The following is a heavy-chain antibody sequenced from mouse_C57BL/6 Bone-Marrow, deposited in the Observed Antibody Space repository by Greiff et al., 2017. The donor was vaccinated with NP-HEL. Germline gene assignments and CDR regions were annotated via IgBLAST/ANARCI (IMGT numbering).Heavy chain of an antibody. CDR3: ARHQGSDYFDY. Sequence: EVKLVESGGDLVKPGGSLKLSCAASGFTFSSYGMSWVRQTPDKRLEWVATISSGGSYNYYPDSVKGRFTISRDNAKNTLYLQMSSLKSEDTAMYYCARHQGSDYFDYWGQGTTLTVSS. CDR2: ISSGGSYN. V-gene: IGHV5-6*01. CDR1: GFTFSSYG. J-gene: IGHJ2*01. D-gene: IGHD3-2*02.